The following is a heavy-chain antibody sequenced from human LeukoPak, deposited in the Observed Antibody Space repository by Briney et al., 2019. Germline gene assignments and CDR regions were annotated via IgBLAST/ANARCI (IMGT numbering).Heavy chain of an antibody. CDR3: AREPWGSSQGGDVDAFDI. D-gene: IGHD2-21*02. CDR2: ISAYNGNT. CDR1: GYTFTSYG. Sequence: VASVTVSCKASGYTFTSYGISWVRQAPGQGLEWMGWISAYNGNTNYAQKLQGRVTMTTDTSSSTAYMELRSLRSDDTAVYYCAREPWGSSQGGDVDAFDIWGQGTMVTVSS. V-gene: IGHV1-18*01. J-gene: IGHJ3*02.